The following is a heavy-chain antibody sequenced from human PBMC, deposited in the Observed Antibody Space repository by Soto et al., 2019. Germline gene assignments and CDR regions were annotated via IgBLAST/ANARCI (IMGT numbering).Heavy chain of an antibody. CDR2: VYYRGNT. V-gene: IGHV4-39*01. CDR1: GASISTTSYY. Sequence: QLQLQESGPGLVQPSETLSLTCTVSGASISTTSYYWGWVRQPPGKGLEWIGTVYYRGNTYYNSSLKSRLTVSVDTSKSQFSLRLSSVTPADTAIYYCARIDSNGAFDSWGQGTLVTASS. CDR3: ARIDSNGAFDS. D-gene: IGHD3-22*01. J-gene: IGHJ4*02.